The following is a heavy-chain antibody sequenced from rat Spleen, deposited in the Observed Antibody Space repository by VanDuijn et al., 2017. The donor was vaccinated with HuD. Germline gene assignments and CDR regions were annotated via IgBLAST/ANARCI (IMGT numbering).Heavy chain of an antibody. D-gene: IGHD1-2*01. Sequence: EVQLVESGGGLVQPGRSMKLSCAASGFTFSNYGMAWVRQAPKKGLEWVAYISYDGGSTYYRDPVKGRFTISRDNAKSTLYLQMDSLRSEDTATYYCTTGGAAISTWFAYWGQGTLVTVSS. CDR1: GFTFSNYG. CDR3: TTGGAAISTWFAY. J-gene: IGHJ3*01. CDR2: ISYDGGST. V-gene: IGHV5-20*01.